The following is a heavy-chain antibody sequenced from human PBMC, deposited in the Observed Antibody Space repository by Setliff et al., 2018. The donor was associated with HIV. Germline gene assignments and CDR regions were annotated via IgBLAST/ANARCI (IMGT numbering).Heavy chain of an antibody. J-gene: IGHJ4*02. V-gene: IGHV4-38-2*01. CDR1: GFSLSSDYY. D-gene: IGHD2-2*01. CDR3: ARFTKDTRLPAAADS. Sequence: SETLSLTCFVSGFSLSSDYYWGWIRQPPGKGLEWIASTSPGGSTYYNPSLRSRIRMSTDRSKNQFSLRLSSVSVADTAVYFCARFTKDTRLPAAADSWGQGALVTVSS. CDR2: TSPGGST.